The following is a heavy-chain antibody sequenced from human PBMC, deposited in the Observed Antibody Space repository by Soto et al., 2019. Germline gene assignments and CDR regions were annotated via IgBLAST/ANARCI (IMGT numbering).Heavy chain of an antibody. CDR1: GFTFSSYG. J-gene: IGHJ6*02. Sequence: GGSLRLSCAASGFTFSSYGRHWVRQAPGKGLEWVSVISHDGSTIYYADSVKGRFTISRDNAKNSLYLQMNSLRAEDTAVYYCATYYGSGSYFPDHYYYGMDVWGQGTTVTVSS. V-gene: IGHV3-30*03. CDR3: ATYYGSGSYFPDHYYYGMDV. D-gene: IGHD3-10*01. CDR2: ISHDGSTI.